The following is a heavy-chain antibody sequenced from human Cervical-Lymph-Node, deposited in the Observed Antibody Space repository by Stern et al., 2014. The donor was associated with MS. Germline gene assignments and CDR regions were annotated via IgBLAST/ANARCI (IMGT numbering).Heavy chain of an antibody. V-gene: IGHV1-2*02. CDR3: AREATRIVVGIDY. J-gene: IGHJ4*02. CDR2: LNPNSDDP. Sequence: QMQLVQSGTKMQKPGASVKVSCKASGYTFTAFFIHWVRQVPGQGLEWMGGLNPNSDDPTYAQNFQDRVTLTRDTSIGKAYLELSRLTSADTAVYYCAREATRIVVGIDYWGQGTQVTVSS. D-gene: IGHD3-22*01. CDR1: GYTFTAFF.